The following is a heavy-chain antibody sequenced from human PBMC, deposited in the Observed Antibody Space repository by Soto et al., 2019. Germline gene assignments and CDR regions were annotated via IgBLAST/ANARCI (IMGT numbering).Heavy chain of an antibody. Sequence: SETLSLTCTVSGGSISSGDYYWSWIRQPPEKGLEWIGYIYYTGSTYYNPSLKSRVTMSVDTSKNQFSLNLSSVTAADTAVYYCARDRTTENLFDPWGQGTLVTGSS. J-gene: IGHJ5*02. CDR3: ARDRTTENLFDP. V-gene: IGHV4-30-4*01. D-gene: IGHD4-4*01. CDR1: GGSISSGDYY. CDR2: IYYTGST.